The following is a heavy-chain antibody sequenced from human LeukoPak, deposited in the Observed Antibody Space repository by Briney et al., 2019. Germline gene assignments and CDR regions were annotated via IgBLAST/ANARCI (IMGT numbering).Heavy chain of an antibody. CDR1: GYTFTSYD. V-gene: IGHV1-8*03. D-gene: IGHD6-19*01. J-gene: IGHJ4*02. CDR3: ARGSIIAVAGRFDY. Sequence: ASVKVSCKASGYTFTSYDINWVRQATGQGLEWMGWMNPNSGNTGYAQKFQGRATITRNTSISTAYMELSSLRSEDTAVYYCARGSIIAVAGRFDYWGQGTLVTVSS. CDR2: MNPNSGNT.